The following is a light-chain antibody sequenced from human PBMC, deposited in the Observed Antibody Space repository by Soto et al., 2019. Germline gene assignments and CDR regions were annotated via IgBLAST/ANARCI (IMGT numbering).Light chain of an antibody. CDR1: QSISSY. J-gene: IGKJ1*01. V-gene: IGKV1-39*01. Sequence: DIQMTQSPSSLSASVGDRVTITCRASQSISSYLSWYQQKPGKAPKLLINVASTLQSGVPSRFSGSGSGTDFTLAISSLQPEDFATYYCLQHYRYPRTFGQGTKVDIK. CDR2: VAS. CDR3: LQHYRYPRT.